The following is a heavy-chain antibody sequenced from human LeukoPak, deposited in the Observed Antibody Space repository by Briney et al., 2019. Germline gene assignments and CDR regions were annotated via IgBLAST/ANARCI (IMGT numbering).Heavy chain of an antibody. D-gene: IGHD4-17*01. J-gene: IGHJ5*02. Sequence: PGGSLRLSCAASGFTFSSYRMNWVRQAPGKGLEWVSYISRSRSTIYYADSVKGRFTISRDNAKNSLYLQMNSLRAEDTAVYYCARIGDYGDYGHWFDPWGQGTLVTVSS. CDR3: ARIGDYGDYGHWFDP. V-gene: IGHV3-48*01. CDR2: ISRSRSTI. CDR1: GFTFSSYR.